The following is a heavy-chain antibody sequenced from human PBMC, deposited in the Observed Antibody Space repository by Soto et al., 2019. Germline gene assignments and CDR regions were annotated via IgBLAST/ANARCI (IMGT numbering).Heavy chain of an antibody. CDR1: GYTFSKFG. D-gene: IGHD5-18*01. Sequence: QVHLVQSAVEVKKPGASVRVSCTSSGYTFSKFGIGWVRQAPGQGLEWMGWIYAYNGNTEYAQKFQGRVTMTTDTATRTAYMELRSLTSDDTTAYFCTRAIAGGYGHTTLDYWGQGTLVTVSS. CDR2: IYAYNGNT. CDR3: TRAIAGGYGHTTLDY. V-gene: IGHV1-18*01. J-gene: IGHJ4*02.